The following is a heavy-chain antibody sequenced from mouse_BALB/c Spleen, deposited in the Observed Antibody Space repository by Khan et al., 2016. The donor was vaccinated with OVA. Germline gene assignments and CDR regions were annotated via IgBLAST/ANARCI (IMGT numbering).Heavy chain of an antibody. CDR2: INPHIGET. CDR3: ARTYGSDFDY. D-gene: IGHD1-1*01. CDR1: GYSFTGYF. V-gene: IGHV1-20*02. J-gene: IGHJ2*01. Sequence: MQLEESGPELVKPGASVKISCKASGYSFTGYFMNWVMQSHGKSLEWIGRINPHIGETLYNQKFKGKATLTVDESSSTAHLELRSLASEDSAVYYCARTYGSDFDYWGQGTTLTVSS.